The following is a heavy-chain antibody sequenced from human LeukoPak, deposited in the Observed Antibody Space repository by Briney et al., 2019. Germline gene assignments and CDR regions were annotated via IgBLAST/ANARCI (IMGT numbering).Heavy chain of an antibody. CDR3: ARGLGLHYYGSGSSHRPLDY. CDR2: INHSGST. D-gene: IGHD3-10*01. Sequence: SETLSLTCAVYGGSFSGYYWSWLRQPPGKGLEWLGEINHSGSTNYNPSLKSRVTISVDTSKNQFSLKLSSVTAADTAVYYCARGLGLHYYGSGSSHRPLDYWGQGTLVTVSS. CDR1: GGSFSGYY. J-gene: IGHJ4*02. V-gene: IGHV4-34*01.